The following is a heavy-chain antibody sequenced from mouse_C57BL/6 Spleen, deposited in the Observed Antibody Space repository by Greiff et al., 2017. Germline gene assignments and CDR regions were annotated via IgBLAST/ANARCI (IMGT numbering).Heavy chain of an antibody. CDR2: INPGSGGT. J-gene: IGHJ2*01. CDR3: ARSYYSNYPFDY. V-gene: IGHV1-54*01. Sequence: VQLQQSGAELVRPGTSVQVSCKASGYAFTNYLIEWVKQRPGQGLEWIGVINPGSGGTNYNEKFKGKATLTADKSSSTAYMQLSSLTSEDSAVYFCARSYYSNYPFDYWGQGTTLTVSS. D-gene: IGHD2-5*01. CDR1: GYAFTNYL.